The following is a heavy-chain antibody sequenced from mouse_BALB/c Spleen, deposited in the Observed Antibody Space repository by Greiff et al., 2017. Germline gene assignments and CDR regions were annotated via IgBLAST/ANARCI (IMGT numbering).Heavy chain of an antibody. Sequence: QVQLKQPGAELVRPGASVKLSCKASGYTFTSYWLNWVKQRPGQGLEWIGNIYPSDSYTNYNQKFKDKATLTVDKSSSTAYMQLSSPTSEDSAVYYCTRRAEGNPFAYWGQGTLVTVSA. CDR3: TRRAEGNPFAY. D-gene: IGHD2-1*01. V-gene: IGHV1-69*02. J-gene: IGHJ3*01. CDR2: IYPSDSYT. CDR1: GYTFTSYW.